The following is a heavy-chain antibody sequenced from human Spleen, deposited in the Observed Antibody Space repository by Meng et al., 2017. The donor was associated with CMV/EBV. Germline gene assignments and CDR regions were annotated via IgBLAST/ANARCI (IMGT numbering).Heavy chain of an antibody. CDR3: AKSVAVVTPGYYYYGMDV. J-gene: IGHJ6*02. Sequence: LSLTCAASGFTFSSYAMSWVRQAPGKGLEWVSAISGSGGSTYYADSVKGRFTISRDNSKNTLYLQMNSLRAEDTAVYYCAKSVAVVTPGYYYYGMDVWGQGTTVTVSS. CDR2: ISGSGGST. CDR1: GFTFSSYA. D-gene: IGHD4-23*01. V-gene: IGHV3-23*01.